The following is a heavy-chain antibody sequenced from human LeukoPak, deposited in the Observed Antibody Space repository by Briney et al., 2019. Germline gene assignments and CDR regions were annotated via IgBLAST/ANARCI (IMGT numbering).Heavy chain of an antibody. D-gene: IGHD1-1*01. Sequence: GESLKISCKGCGYTFTTYWIGWVRQMPGKGLEWMGIIYPADSDTRYSPSFQGQVTISVDKSITTAYLQWSSLKASDTAIYYCAGRGTGTTLAFDYWGQGTLVTVSS. CDR3: AGRGTGTTLAFDY. V-gene: IGHV5-51*01. CDR2: IYPADSDT. CDR1: GYTFTTYW. J-gene: IGHJ4*02.